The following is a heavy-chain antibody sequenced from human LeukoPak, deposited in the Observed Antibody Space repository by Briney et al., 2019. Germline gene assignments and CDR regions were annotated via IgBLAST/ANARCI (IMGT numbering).Heavy chain of an antibody. CDR1: GYTFTSYD. Sequence: GASVKVSCKPSGYTFTSYDINWVRQATGQGLEWMGWMNPNSGHTGYAQKFQGRVTMTRNTSISTAYMELSSLRSEDTAVYYCARGYCSGGSCYSGPYYYYGMDVWGQGTTVTVSS. CDR2: MNPNSGHT. D-gene: IGHD2-15*01. J-gene: IGHJ6*02. CDR3: ARGYCSGGSCYSGPYYYYGMDV. V-gene: IGHV1-8*01.